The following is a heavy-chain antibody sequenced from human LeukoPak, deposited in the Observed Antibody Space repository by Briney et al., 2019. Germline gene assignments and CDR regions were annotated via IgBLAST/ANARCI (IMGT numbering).Heavy chain of an antibody. J-gene: IGHJ2*01. CDR1: GGFLSSGDCF. CDR2: IHNSEKT. D-gene: IGHD3-10*01. Sequence: SQTLSLTCTVSGGFLSSGDCFWSWVRQPPGKGLEWIGYIHNSEKTYYNPSLKSRLTITRDTSKSQVSLNLSSVTAADTAVYYCAREDTMIRGPNTLYFWYFDFGGRGTLATVS. CDR3: AREDTMIRGPNTLYFWYFDF. V-gene: IGHV4-30-4*01.